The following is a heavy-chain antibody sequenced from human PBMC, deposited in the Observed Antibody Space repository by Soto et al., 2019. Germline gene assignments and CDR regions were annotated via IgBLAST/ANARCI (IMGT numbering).Heavy chain of an antibody. V-gene: IGHV4-34*01. Sequence: SVTMSLTCAVYGGSLSGHYWNWIRPPPGEGLEWIGEIDHSGNTNYNPSLERRITISLDTSNIHFSLKLTSLTAADTAVYCCARVGGYSYHLDCMDDLGHGTTVTVSS. CDR3: ARVGGYSYHLDCMDD. CDR2: IDHSGNT. J-gene: IGHJ6*02. D-gene: IGHD5-18*01. CDR1: GGSLSGHY.